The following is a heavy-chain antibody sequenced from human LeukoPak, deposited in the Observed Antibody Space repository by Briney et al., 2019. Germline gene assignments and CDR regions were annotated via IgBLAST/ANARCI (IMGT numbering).Heavy chain of an antibody. V-gene: IGHV4-34*01. CDR2: INHSGST. J-gene: IGHJ6*03. Sequence: KPSETLSLTCAVYGGSFSGYYWSWIRQPPGKGLEWIGEINHSGSTNYNPSLNSRVTTSVDTSKNQFSLKLSSVTAADTAVYYCARVYYYMDVWGKGTTVTVSS. CDR3: ARVYYYMDV. CDR1: GGSFSGYY.